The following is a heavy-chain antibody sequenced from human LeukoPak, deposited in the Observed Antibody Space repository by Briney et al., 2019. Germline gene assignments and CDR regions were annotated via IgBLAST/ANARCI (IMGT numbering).Heavy chain of an antibody. Sequence: SETLSLTCTVSGDSIDSYYWSWIRQPPGQGLQWIGCVFYSGPTKYDASLKSRVAISVDRSKNQFSLKLTSVSAADTAVYYCAGRSARYFDSWGQGTPDTVSS. CDR2: VFYSGPT. D-gene: IGHD1-26*01. V-gene: IGHV4-59*01. CDR1: GDSIDSYY. CDR3: AGRSARYFDS. J-gene: IGHJ4*02.